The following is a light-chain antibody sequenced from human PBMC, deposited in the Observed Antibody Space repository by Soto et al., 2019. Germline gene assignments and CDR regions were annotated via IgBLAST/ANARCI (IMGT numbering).Light chain of an antibody. CDR1: QDVSNY. CDR3: QQYANLPYT. CDR2: DAS. V-gene: IGKV1-33*01. J-gene: IGKJ2*01. Sequence: DIRVTQSPSSLSASVGDTVTITCQASQDVSNYLDWYQQKPGKAPKVLIYDASNLETGLPSRFSGSGSGSDFTFTISSLQPEDFATYYCQQYANLPYTFGQGTKLEIK.